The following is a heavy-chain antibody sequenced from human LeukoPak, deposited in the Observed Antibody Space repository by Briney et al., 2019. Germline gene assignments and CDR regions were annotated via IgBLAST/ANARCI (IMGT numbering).Heavy chain of an antibody. Sequence: GGSLRLSCAASGFTFSSYWMPWVRQAPGKGLVWVSRINADGSSTSYADSVKGRFTISRDNAKNTLYLQMNSLRAEDTAVYYCARGSGYYGNWFDPWGQGTLVAASS. CDR2: INADGSST. CDR1: GFTFSSYW. J-gene: IGHJ5*02. V-gene: IGHV3-74*01. D-gene: IGHD3-3*01. CDR3: ARGSGYYGNWFDP.